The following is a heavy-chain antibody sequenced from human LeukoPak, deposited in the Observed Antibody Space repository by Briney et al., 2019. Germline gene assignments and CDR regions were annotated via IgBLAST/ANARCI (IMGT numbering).Heavy chain of an antibody. CDR3: QTGSYEYFDL. J-gene: IGHJ2*01. D-gene: IGHD1-26*01. CDR1: GFSFSSYT. CDR2: ISYDGSNK. Sequence: GGSLRLSCAASGFSFSSYTMNWVRQAPGKGLEWVAVISYDGSNKYYADSVKGRFTISRDNSKNTLYLQMNSLRAEDTAVYYCQTGSYEYFDLWGRGTLVTVSS. V-gene: IGHV3-30-3*01.